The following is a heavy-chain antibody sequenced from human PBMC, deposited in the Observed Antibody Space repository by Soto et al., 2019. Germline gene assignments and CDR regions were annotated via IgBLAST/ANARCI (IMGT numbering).Heavy chain of an antibody. D-gene: IGHD2-21*01. J-gene: IGHJ4*02. CDR2: ISTKSTFR. Sequence: QVHLVESGGGLVQPGGSLRLYCATSGFPFNDYYMTWIRQAHGKGLEWLSHISTKSTFRNYADSVKGRFTISRDNTESSLFLQMNSLGVGDTAVYSCVRGGGGGLFEHWGQGVLVTGSS. CDR1: GFPFNDYY. CDR3: VRGGGGGLFEH. V-gene: IGHV3-11*06.